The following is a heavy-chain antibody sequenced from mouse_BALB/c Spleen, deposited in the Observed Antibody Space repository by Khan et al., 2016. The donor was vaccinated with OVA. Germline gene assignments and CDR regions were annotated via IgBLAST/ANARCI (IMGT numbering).Heavy chain of an antibody. Sequence: EVELVESGGGLVRPGGSLKLSCAASGFSFTSYTMSWVRQTPEKGLEWIATISSGSTYTYYPDSVKGRFTISRDNAKNTPYIQMSSLKSEDTAMYYCTREGNSAHSYFDVWGAGTTVTVSS. V-gene: IGHV5-6-4*01. CDR1: GFSFTSYT. CDR3: TREGNSAHSYFDV. D-gene: IGHD2-1*01. CDR2: ISSGSTYT. J-gene: IGHJ1*01.